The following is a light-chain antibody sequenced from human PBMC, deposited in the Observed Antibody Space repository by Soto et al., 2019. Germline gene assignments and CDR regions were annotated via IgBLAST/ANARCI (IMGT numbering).Light chain of an antibody. Sequence: EIVLTQSPATLSLSPGDRATLSCRASQSVITSLAWYPHQPGQAPRLLSSDAFNRPTGIPARFSGSGSGTHYSLAISSLETEDFAVYYCPHRCNWPSVTFGGGTKLEIK. CDR3: PHRCNWPSVT. J-gene: IGKJ4*01. V-gene: IGKV3-11*01. CDR2: DAF. CDR1: QSVITS.